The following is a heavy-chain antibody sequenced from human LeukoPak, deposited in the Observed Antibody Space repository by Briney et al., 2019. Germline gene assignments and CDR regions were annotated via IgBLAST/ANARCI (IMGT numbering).Heavy chain of an antibody. Sequence: ETSETLSLTCTVSGGSISSGGYYWSWIRQHPGKGLEWIGYIYYSGSTYYNPSLKSRVTISVDTSKNQFSLKLSSVTAADTAVYYCARTESFGELMENWFDPWGQGTLVTVSS. CDR2: IYYSGST. D-gene: IGHD3-10*01. CDR3: ARTESFGELMENWFDP. V-gene: IGHV4-31*03. J-gene: IGHJ5*02. CDR1: GGSISSGGYY.